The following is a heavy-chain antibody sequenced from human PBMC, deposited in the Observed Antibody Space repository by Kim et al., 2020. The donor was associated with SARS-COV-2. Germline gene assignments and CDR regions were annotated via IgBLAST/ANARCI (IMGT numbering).Heavy chain of an antibody. CDR3: ARKIPLLDY. Sequence: ASVKVSCKPSGYIFTNYALNWVRQAPGQGLEWLGWINTITGNPTYAQGVAGRFVFSVDTSVSTAYLHISSLKAEDTAVYYCARKIPLLDYWGQGTLVTVS. V-gene: IGHV7-4-1*02. J-gene: IGHJ4*02. D-gene: IGHD2-21*01. CDR2: INTITGNP. CDR1: GYIFTNYA.